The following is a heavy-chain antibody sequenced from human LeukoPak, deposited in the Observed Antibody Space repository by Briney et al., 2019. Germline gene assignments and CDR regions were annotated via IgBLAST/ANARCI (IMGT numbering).Heavy chain of an antibody. CDR2: IYYSGST. CDR1: GGSISSSSYY. CDR3: ARAYGEYSSTWYSAYHYAMDV. J-gene: IGHJ6*02. Sequence: SETLSLTCTVSGGSISSSSYYWGWIRQPPGKGLEWIGSIYYSGSTNHNPSLKSRVTMSVDTSKKQISLKLRSVTAADTAVYYCARAYGEYSSTWYSAYHYAMDVWGQGTTVTVSS. D-gene: IGHD6-13*01. V-gene: IGHV4-39*07.